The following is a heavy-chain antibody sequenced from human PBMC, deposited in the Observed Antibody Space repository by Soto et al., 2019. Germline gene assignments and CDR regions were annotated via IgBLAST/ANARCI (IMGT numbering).Heavy chain of an antibody. CDR1: GFSLDEYG. CDR3: ARDHRWGYEYGDYGDS. V-gene: IGHV3-20*04. Sequence: EVQLVESGGGVVRPGGSLRLACAVSGFSLDEYGMSWVRQAPGKGLEWVSGMHRNGGSTGYADSVKGRFTISRDDAKNSMYLQMISLRAEDTAFYYCARDHRWGYEYGDYGDSWGHGNLVTVSS. CDR2: MHRNGGST. D-gene: IGHD4-17*01. J-gene: IGHJ5*01.